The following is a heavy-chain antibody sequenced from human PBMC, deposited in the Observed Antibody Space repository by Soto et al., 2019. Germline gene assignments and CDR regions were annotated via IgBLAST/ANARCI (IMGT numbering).Heavy chain of an antibody. J-gene: IGHJ4*02. CDR1: GFTFCSYA. CDR3: ARRSSSWYFDY. D-gene: IGHD6-13*01. V-gene: IGHV3-23*01. Sequence: PGGSLRLSCAASGFTFCSYAMNWVRQAPGKGLEWVSVISGSDGSTYYADSVKGRFTISRDNSKNTLNLQMNSLRSDDTAVYYCARRSSSWYFDYWGQGTLVTVSS. CDR2: ISGSDGST.